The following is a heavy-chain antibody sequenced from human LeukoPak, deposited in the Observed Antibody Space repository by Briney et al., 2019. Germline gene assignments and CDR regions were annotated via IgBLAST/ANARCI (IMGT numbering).Heavy chain of an antibody. V-gene: IGHV4-39*01. CDR2: IYYSGST. CDR3: ARHFMIRVTTALTNFDY. J-gene: IGHJ4*02. CDR1: GGSISSSSYY. D-gene: IGHD3-16*01. Sequence: SETLSLTXTVSGGSISSSSYYWGWIRQPPGKGLDWIGSIYYSGSTYYNPSLKSRVTISVDTSKNQFSLKLSSVTAADTAVYYCARHFMIRVTTALTNFDYWGQGTLVTVSS.